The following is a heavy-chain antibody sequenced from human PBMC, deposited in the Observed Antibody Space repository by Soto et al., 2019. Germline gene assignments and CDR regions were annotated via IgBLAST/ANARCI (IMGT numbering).Heavy chain of an antibody. D-gene: IGHD6-19*01. CDR2: ISYDGSNK. V-gene: IGHV3-30*18. J-gene: IGHJ6*02. CDR1: GFTFSSYG. Sequence: GGSLRLSCAAPGFTFSSYGMHGVRQAPGKGLEWVAVISYDGSNKYYADSVKGRFTISRDNSKNTLYLQMSSPRAEDTAVYYCVKDGSSGWPCFYDMHVSGPGTTLAF. CDR3: VKDGSSGWPCFYDMHV.